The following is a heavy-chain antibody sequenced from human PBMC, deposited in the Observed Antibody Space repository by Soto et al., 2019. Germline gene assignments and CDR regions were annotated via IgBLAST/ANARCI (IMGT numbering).Heavy chain of an antibody. CDR2: ISGSGGGT. J-gene: IGHJ4*02. Sequence: GGSLRLSCAASGFTFSNYAMTWVRQAPGKGLEWVSSISGSGGGTTYADSMKGRFTISRDNSKNTLYLQMNSLGAEDTALYYCAKDLDIVATTCDSWGQGTLVTVSS. CDR1: GFTFSNYA. CDR3: AKDLDIVATTCDS. D-gene: IGHD5-12*01. V-gene: IGHV3-23*01.